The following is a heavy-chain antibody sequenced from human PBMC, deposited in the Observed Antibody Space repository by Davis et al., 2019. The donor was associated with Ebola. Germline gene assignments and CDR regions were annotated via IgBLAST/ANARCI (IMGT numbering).Heavy chain of an antibody. D-gene: IGHD1-26*01. J-gene: IGHJ4*02. CDR3: AKDLRARIVGATNDY. Sequence: GGSLRLSCSASGFIFSTYVMSWVRQAPGKGLEWVSTYGTSADTYYADSVKGRFTISRDNSKNTLYLQMNSLRAEDTAVYYCAKDLRARIVGATNDYWGQGTLVTVSS. V-gene: IGHV3-23*01. CDR1: GFIFSTYV. CDR2: GTSADT.